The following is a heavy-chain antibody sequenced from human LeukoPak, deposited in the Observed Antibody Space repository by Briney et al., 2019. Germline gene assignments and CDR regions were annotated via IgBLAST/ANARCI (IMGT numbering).Heavy chain of an antibody. V-gene: IGHV1-69*04. J-gene: IGHJ4*02. CDR3: ARVQRQPYDSSGYLDY. D-gene: IGHD3-22*01. Sequence: SVKVSCTASGGTFSSYAISWVRQAPGQGLEWMGRIIPILGIANYAQKFQGRVTITADKSTTTAYMELSSLRSEDTAVYYCARVQRQPYDSSGYLDYWGQGTLVTVSS. CDR1: GGTFSSYA. CDR2: IIPILGIA.